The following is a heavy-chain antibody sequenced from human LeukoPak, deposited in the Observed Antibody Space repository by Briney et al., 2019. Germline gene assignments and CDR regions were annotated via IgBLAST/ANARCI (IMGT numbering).Heavy chain of an antibody. V-gene: IGHV4-59*01. CDR3: ALSYQPLSAERGYMDV. Sequence: SSETLSLTCIVSGASITSYYWSWIRQPPGKGLEWIGYIYYSGSTNYNPSLKSRVTISLDTSKNQFSLKLSSVTAADTAVYYCALSYQPLSAERGYMDVWGKGTTVTVSS. CDR1: GASITSYY. D-gene: IGHD2-2*01. CDR2: IYYSGST. J-gene: IGHJ6*03.